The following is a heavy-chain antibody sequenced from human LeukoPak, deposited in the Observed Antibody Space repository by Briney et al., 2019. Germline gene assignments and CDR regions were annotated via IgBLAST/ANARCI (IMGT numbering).Heavy chain of an antibody. V-gene: IGHV3-53*01. CDR3: ARDAPQVPAAGVLAS. D-gene: IGHD6-13*01. Sequence: GGSLRLSCAASGFTVSDNYLSWVRQAPWKGLEWVSVMYSRGDTYYANSVKGRFTFSRDISKNTLYLQMNGLRTEDTAMYYCARDAPQVPAAGVLASWGQGTLVTVSS. CDR1: GFTVSDNY. CDR2: MYSRGDT. J-gene: IGHJ5*02.